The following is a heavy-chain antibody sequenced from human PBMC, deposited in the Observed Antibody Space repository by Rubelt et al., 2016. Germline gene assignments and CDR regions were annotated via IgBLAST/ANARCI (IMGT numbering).Heavy chain of an antibody. V-gene: IGHV4-39*01. CDR2: IFYSGST. J-gene: IGHJ4*02. Sequence: QLQLQESGPGLVKPSETLSLTCTVSGGSISSSSYYWGWIRQPPGKGLEWIGSIFYSGSTYYNPYLKRRATISVDTSKNQFSLKLSSVTAADTAVYYCARRRRGGLFDYWGQGTLVTVSS. CDR3: ARRRRGGLFDY. CDR1: GGSISSSSYY. D-gene: IGHD3-10*01.